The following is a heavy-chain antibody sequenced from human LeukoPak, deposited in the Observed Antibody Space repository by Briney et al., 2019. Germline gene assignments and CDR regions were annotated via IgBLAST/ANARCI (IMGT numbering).Heavy chain of an antibody. CDR2: IYTSGST. CDR3: ARDVGWYNFDY. D-gene: IGHD6-19*01. CDR1: GDSISSYY. J-gene: IGHJ4*02. Sequence: SETLSLTCTVPGDSISSYYWSWIRQPAGKGLEWIGRIYTSGSTNYNPSLKSRVSMSVDPSKNQCSLKLSSVTAAGAAVYYCARDVGWYNFDYWGQGTLVTVSS. V-gene: IGHV4-4*07.